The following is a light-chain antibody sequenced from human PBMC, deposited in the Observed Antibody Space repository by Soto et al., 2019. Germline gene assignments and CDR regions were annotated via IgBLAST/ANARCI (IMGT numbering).Light chain of an antibody. CDR2: GNN. CDR3: QSFDAGLSRVV. V-gene: IGLV1-40*01. CDR1: SSNIGAGFD. Sequence: QSVLTQPPSMSGAPGQRVSISCTGSSSNIGAGFDVRWHQQLPGTAPKLLIYGNNNRPSGVPDRFSGSKSDTSASLAITGLQAEDEADYYCQSFDAGLSRVVFGGGTKVTVL. J-gene: IGLJ3*02.